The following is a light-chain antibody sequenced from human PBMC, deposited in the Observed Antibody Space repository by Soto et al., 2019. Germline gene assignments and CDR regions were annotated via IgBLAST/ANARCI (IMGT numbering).Light chain of an antibody. CDR1: QSVRSN. J-gene: IGKJ5*01. Sequence: EIVMTQSPATLSMSPGERATLSCRASQSVRSNLAWYHQKPGQAPRLLIYDTSTRATGIPARFSGSGSGTEFTLTISSLQSEDFAVYYCQQYNNWPPITFGQGTRLEIK. V-gene: IGKV3-15*01. CDR2: DTS. CDR3: QQYNNWPPIT.